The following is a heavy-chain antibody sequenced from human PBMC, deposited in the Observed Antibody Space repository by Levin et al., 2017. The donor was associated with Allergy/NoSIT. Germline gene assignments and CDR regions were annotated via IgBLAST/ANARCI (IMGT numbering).Heavy chain of an antibody. CDR3: ARELIAARNWFDP. CDR2: MNPNSGNT. J-gene: IGHJ5*02. CDR1: GYTFTSYD. Sequence: GESLKISCQASGYTFTSYDINWVRQATGQGLEWMGWMNPNSGNTGYAQKFQGRVTMTRNTSISTAYMELSSLRSEDTAVYYCARELIAARNWFDPWGQGTLVTVSS. D-gene: IGHD6-6*01. V-gene: IGHV1-8*01.